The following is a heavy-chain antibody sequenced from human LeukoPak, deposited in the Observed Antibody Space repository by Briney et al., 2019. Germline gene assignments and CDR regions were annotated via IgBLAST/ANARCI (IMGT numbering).Heavy chain of an antibody. CDR1: GFTFSSYA. Sequence: PGGFLRLSCAASGFTFSSYAMSWVRQAPGKGLEWVSAISGSGITTYYADSVKGRFTISRDNSKNTLYLQMNSLRAEDTAVYYCAKARSWRNFDYWGQGTLVTVSS. V-gene: IGHV3-23*01. D-gene: IGHD6-13*01. CDR3: AKARSWRNFDY. CDR2: ISGSGITT. J-gene: IGHJ4*02.